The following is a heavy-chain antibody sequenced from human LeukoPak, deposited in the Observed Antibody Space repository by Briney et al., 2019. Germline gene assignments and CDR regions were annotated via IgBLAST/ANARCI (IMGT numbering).Heavy chain of an antibody. CDR3: ARDRWSGYGDNYYYMDV. Sequence: GGSLRLSCAASGFTLSSHAMHWVRQAPGKGLEWVAVISYDGTNKHYADSVKGRFSVSRDNSKNTLYLQMTTLRAEDTAVYYCARDRWSGYGDNYYYMDVWGKGTTVTVSS. CDR1: GFTLSSHA. J-gene: IGHJ6*03. D-gene: IGHD3-3*01. CDR2: ISYDGTNK. V-gene: IGHV3-30*04.